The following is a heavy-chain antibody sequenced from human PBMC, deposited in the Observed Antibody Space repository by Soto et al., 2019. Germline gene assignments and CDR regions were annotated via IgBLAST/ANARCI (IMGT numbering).Heavy chain of an antibody. V-gene: IGHV4-34*01. J-gene: IGHJ4*02. CDR1: GGSFSGYY. D-gene: IGHD3-9*01. CDR3: ARGGRAYDILTGNDY. CDR2: INHSGST. Sequence: SETLSLTCAVYGGSFSGYYWSWIRQPPGKGLEWIGEINHSGSTNYNPSLKSRVTISVDTSKNQFSLKLSSVTAADTAVYYCARGGRAYDILTGNDYWGQGTLVTVSS.